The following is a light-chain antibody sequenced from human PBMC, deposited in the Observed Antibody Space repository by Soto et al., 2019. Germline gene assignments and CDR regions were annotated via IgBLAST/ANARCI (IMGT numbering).Light chain of an antibody. CDR1: SSDVGGYNY. Sequence: ALTQPASVSGSTGQSITISCTGTSSDVGGYNYVSWYQQHPGKAPKLMIYDVSNRPSGVSNRLSGSKSGNTASLTISGLQAEDEADYYCSSYTSSSSYVFGTGTKVTVL. J-gene: IGLJ1*01. CDR2: DVS. V-gene: IGLV2-14*01. CDR3: SSYTSSSSYV.